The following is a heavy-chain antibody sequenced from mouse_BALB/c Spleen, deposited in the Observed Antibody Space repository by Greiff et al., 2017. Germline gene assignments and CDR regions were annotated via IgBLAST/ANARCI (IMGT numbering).Heavy chain of an antibody. CDR3: ARGITTVVARRAMDY. Sequence: EVQLQESGPGLVKPSQSLSLTCSVTGYSITSGYYWNWIRQFPGNKLEWMGYISYDGSNNYNPSLKNRISITRDTSKNQFFLKLNSVTTEDTATYYCARGITTVVARRAMDYWGQGTSVTVSS. CDR1: GYSITSGYY. V-gene: IGHV3-6*02. CDR2: ISYDGSN. D-gene: IGHD1-1*01. J-gene: IGHJ4*01.